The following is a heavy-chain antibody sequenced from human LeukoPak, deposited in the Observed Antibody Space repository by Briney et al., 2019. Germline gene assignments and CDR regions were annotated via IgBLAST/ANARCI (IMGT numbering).Heavy chain of an antibody. CDR3: ARGGTIFGVVIGGYYYYGMDV. Sequence: ASVKVSCKASGYTFTSYGISWVRQAPGQGLEWMGWISAYNGNTNYAQKLQGRVTMTTDTSTSTAYMELRSLRSDDTAAYYCARGGTIFGVVIGGYYYYGMDVWGQGTTVTVSS. D-gene: IGHD3-3*01. V-gene: IGHV1-18*01. J-gene: IGHJ6*02. CDR2: ISAYNGNT. CDR1: GYTFTSYG.